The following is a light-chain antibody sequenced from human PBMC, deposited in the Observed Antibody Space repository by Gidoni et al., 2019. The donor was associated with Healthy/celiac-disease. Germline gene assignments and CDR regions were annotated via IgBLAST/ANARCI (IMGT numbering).Light chain of an antibody. J-gene: IGKJ1*01. V-gene: IGKV3-15*01. Sequence: ELVMTQSPPTLSVSPGERATLSCRASQRVTSNLAWYQQKPGEAPRLLIYGASTSATGIQARFSGSGSGTEFTLTISSLQYEDFAVYYCRQYNNWTPKTFXQXTKVEIK. CDR3: RQYNNWTPKT. CDR2: GAS. CDR1: QRVTSN.